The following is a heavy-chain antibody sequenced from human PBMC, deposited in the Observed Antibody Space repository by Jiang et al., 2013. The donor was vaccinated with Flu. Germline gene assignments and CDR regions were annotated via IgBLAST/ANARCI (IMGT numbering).Heavy chain of an antibody. J-gene: IGHJ4*02. D-gene: IGHD6-13*01. Sequence: KGSGYSFTSYWIGWVRQMPGKGLEWMGIIYPGDSDTRYSPSFQGQVTISADKSISTAYLQWSSLKASDTAMYYCARSPGPSSREAGYWGQGTLVTVSS. CDR2: IYPGDSDT. CDR3: ARSPGPSSREAGY. CDR1: GYSFTSYW. V-gene: IGHV5-51*01.